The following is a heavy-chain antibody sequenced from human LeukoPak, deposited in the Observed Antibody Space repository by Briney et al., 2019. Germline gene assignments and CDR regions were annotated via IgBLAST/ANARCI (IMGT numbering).Heavy chain of an antibody. Sequence: SETLSLTCAVYGGSFSGYYWSWIRQPPGKGLEWIGEINHSGSTNYNPSLKSQVTISVDTSKNQFSLKLSSVTAADTAVYYCARATGYYYDSSGYYEWGQGTLVTVSS. D-gene: IGHD3-22*01. J-gene: IGHJ4*02. CDR3: ARATGYYYDSSGYYE. CDR2: INHSGST. CDR1: GGSFSGYY. V-gene: IGHV4-34*01.